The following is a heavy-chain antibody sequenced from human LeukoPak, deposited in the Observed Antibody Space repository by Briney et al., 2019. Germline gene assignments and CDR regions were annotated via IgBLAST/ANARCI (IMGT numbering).Heavy chain of an antibody. Sequence: PSETLSLTCTVSGGSISSHYWTWIRQPPGKGLEWIGYIYYSGSTNYNPSLKSRVTISVDTSKNQFSLKLSSVTAADTAVYYCARHYYGSGSYYFVFDYWGQGTLVTVSS. J-gene: IGHJ4*02. CDR1: GGSISSHY. D-gene: IGHD3-10*01. CDR2: IYYSGST. CDR3: ARHYYGSGSYYFVFDY. V-gene: IGHV4-59*11.